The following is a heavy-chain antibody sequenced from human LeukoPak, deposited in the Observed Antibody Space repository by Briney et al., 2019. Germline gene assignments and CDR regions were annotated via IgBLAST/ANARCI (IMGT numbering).Heavy chain of an antibody. V-gene: IGHV3-48*03. CDR2: ISSSGTTI. CDR1: GFTFSSYE. Sequence: GGSLRLSCAASGFTFSSYEMNWVRQAPGKGLEWVSYISSSGTTINYTDSVKGRSTIFRDNAKNSLYLQMNSLRVEDTAVYFCARDLTGTSSYWGQGTLVTVSS. D-gene: IGHD1-7*01. J-gene: IGHJ4*02. CDR3: ARDLTGTSSY.